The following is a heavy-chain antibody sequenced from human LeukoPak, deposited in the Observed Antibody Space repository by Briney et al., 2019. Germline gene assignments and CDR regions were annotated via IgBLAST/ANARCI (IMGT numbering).Heavy chain of an antibody. Sequence: SETLSLTCTVSGGSISSGDYYWRWIRQPPGKGLEWIGYIYYSGSTYYNPSLKSRVTISVDTSKNQFSLKLSSVTAADTAVYYCARVGRWFFDYWGQGTLVTVSS. CDR2: IYYSGST. D-gene: IGHD4-23*01. J-gene: IGHJ4*02. CDR3: ARVGRWFFDY. V-gene: IGHV4-30-4*01. CDR1: GGSISSGDYY.